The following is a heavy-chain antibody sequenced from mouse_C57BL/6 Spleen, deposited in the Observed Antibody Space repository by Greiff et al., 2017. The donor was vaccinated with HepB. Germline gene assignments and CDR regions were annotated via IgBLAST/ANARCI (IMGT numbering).Heavy chain of an antibody. J-gene: IGHJ2*01. D-gene: IGHD2-1*01. V-gene: IGHV1-81*01. Sequence: QVQLQQSGAELARPGASVKLSCKASGYTFTSYGISWVKQRTGQGLEWIGEIDPRSGNTYYNEKFKGKATLTADKSSSTAYMELRSLTSEDSAVYFCARSGDLLWSLYYFDYWGQVTTLTVSS. CDR2: IDPRSGNT. CDR1: GYTFTSYG. CDR3: ARSGDLLWSLYYFDY.